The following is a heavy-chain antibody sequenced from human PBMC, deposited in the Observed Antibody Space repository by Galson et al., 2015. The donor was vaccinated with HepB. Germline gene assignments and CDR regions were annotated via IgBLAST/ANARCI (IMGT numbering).Heavy chain of an antibody. J-gene: IGHJ4*02. D-gene: IGHD6-19*01. CDR2: ISAYNGNT. CDR3: ARDRGLAGTGHPSSH. Sequence: SVKVSCKASGYTFTSYGISWVRQAPGQGLEWMGWISAYNGNTNYAQKLQGRVTMTTDTSTSTAYMELRSLRSDDTAVYYCARDRGLAGTGHPSSHWGQGTLVTVSS. V-gene: IGHV1-18*01. CDR1: GYTFTSYG.